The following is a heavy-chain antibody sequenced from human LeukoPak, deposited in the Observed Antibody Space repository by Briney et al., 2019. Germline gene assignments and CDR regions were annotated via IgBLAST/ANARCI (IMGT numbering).Heavy chain of an antibody. D-gene: IGHD5-18*01. J-gene: IGHJ4*02. V-gene: IGHV1-69*04. CDR3: ANHLDTAMVNTLSRYNIFDY. CDR2: IIPILGIA. CDR1: GGTFSSYA. Sequence: SVKVACKASGGTFSSYAISWVRQAPGQGLEWMGRIIPILGIANYAQKFQGRVTITADKSTSTAYMELSSLRSEDTAVYYCANHLDTAMVNTLSRYNIFDYWGQGTLVTVSS.